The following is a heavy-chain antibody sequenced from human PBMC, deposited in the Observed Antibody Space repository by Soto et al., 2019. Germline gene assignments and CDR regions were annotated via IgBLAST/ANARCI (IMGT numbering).Heavy chain of an antibody. CDR2: IIPILGIA. V-gene: IGHV1-69*02. D-gene: IGHD6-19*01. CDR1: GGTFSSYT. CDR3: ARGAGSGSGCPHYYYYMDV. J-gene: IGHJ6*03. Sequence: QVQLVQSGAEVKKPGSSVKVSCKASGGTFSSYTISWVRQAPGQGLEWMGRIIPILGIANYAQKFQGRVTITADKSTITASMELSRLRSEDTAVYYCARGAGSGSGCPHYYYYMDVWGKGTTVTVSS.